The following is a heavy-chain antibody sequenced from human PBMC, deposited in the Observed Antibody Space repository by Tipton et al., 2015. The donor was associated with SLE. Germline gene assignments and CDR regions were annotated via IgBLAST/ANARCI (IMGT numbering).Heavy chain of an antibody. D-gene: IGHD5-18*01. V-gene: IGHV1-2*06. J-gene: IGHJ4*02. CDR1: GYTFTDYY. Sequence: QSGAEVKKPGASVKVSCKASGYTFTDYYLDWMRQAPGQGLEWMGRINPNTGDTNYAQKLQGRVTMTSDTSTSTAYMELRSLRSDDTAIYYCARVRVDTAMGVFDFWGQGTLVTVSS. CDR3: ARVRVDTAMGVFDF. CDR2: INPNTGDT.